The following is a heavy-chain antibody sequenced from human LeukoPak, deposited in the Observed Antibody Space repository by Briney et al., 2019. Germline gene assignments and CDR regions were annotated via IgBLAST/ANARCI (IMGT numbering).Heavy chain of an antibody. CDR3: AKDFASGWSHNWFDP. V-gene: IGHV3-48*01. Sequence: GGSLRLSCAASGFRFSDYSMNWVRQAPGKGLEWISYIGIDSGNTHYADSVKGRFTISGDNSNNMLYLQMSSLRAEDTAAYYCAKDFASGWSHNWFDPWGQGTLVTVSS. CDR2: IGIDSGNT. CDR1: GFRFSDYS. J-gene: IGHJ5*02. D-gene: IGHD6-19*01.